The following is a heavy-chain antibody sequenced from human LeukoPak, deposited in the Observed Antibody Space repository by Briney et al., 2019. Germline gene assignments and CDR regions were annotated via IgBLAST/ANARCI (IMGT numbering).Heavy chain of an antibody. Sequence: KSGGSLRLSCAASGGSMSSDYWGWIRQTPGGGLGWIGYIYYSGGTYYNPSLKSRVSISIGTSKNQFSLKLDSVTSADTAVYYCASGYYFPDYWGQGALVTVSS. J-gene: IGHJ4*02. CDR3: ASGYYFPDY. D-gene: IGHD2/OR15-2a*01. CDR2: IYYSGGT. V-gene: IGHV4-59*01. CDR1: GGSMSSDY.